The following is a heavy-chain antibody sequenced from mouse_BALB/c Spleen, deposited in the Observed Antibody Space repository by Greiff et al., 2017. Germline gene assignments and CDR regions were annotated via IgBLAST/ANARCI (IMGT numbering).Heavy chain of an antibody. CDR2: IWAGGST. D-gene: IGHD1-1*01. CDR1: GFSFTSYC. V-gene: IGHV2-9*02. CDR3: AVYGDGGKAWFAY. Sequence: QVQLQQSGPGLVAPSQSLSITCTVSGFSFTSYCVHWVRQPPGKGLEWLGVIWAGGSTNYNSALMSRLSISTDNSTSQVFLKMNSPQTDDTAVYYCAVYGDGGKAWFAYWGQGTLVTVSA. J-gene: IGHJ3*01.